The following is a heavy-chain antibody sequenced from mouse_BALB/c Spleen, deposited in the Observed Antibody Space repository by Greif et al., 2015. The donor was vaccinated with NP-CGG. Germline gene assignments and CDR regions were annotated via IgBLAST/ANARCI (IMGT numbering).Heavy chain of an antibody. D-gene: IGHD2-3*01. J-gene: IGHJ3*01. V-gene: IGHV1S126*01. Sequence: QVQLQQSGPQLVRPGASVKISCKASGYSFTSYWMHWVKQRPGQGLEWIGMIDPSDSETRLNQKFKDKATLTVDKSSSTAYMQLSSPTSEDSAVYYCARRDGYPFAYWGQGTLVTVSA. CDR1: GYSFTSYW. CDR2: IDPSDSET. CDR3: ARRDGYPFAY.